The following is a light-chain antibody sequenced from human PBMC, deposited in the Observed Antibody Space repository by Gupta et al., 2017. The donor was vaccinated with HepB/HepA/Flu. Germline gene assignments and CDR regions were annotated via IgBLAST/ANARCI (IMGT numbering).Light chain of an antibody. Sequence: QSALIQPASVSESPGQSITISCTGTSSDIGSYNYVSWYQQVPGNAPKLMIYDVSKRPSGLANRFFGSKAGTTASLTISGLQAEDEADYYCTSYSSINTLVFGGGTKLTVL. CDR3: TSYSSINTLV. CDR1: SSDIGSYNY. J-gene: IGLJ2*01. V-gene: IGLV2-14*03. CDR2: DVS.